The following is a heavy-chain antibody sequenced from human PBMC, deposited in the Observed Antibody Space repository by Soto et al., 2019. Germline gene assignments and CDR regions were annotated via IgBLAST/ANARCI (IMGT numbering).Heavy chain of an antibody. V-gene: IGHV3-7*01. D-gene: IGHD6-6*01. CDR2: IKYDGSEK. CDR3: AREYSSSSISIFDY. J-gene: IGHJ4*02. CDR1: GFTFSSYW. Sequence: GGSLRLSCAASGFTFSSYWMRWVRQAPGKGLEWVAQIKYDGSEKYYADSVKGRFTISRDNSKNTLYLQMNSLRAEDTAVYYCAREYSSSSISIFDYWGQGTLVTVSS.